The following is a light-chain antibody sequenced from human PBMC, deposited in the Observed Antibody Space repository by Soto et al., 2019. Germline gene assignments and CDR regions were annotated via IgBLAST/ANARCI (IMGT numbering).Light chain of an antibody. CDR1: QSINSW. J-gene: IGKJ1*01. CDR2: DAS. V-gene: IGKV1-5*01. CDR3: QQYNSYSWT. Sequence: DIQMTQSPSTLSASVGDRVTLTCRASQSINSWLAWYQQKPGKAPKLLIYDASTLKSGVPSRFRGSGSGTECTLTISSLQPDDFATYYCQQYNSYSWTFGQGTKVEIK.